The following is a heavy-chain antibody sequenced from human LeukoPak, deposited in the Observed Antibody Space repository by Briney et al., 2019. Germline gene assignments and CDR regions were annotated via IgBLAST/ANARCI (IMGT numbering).Heavy chain of an antibody. Sequence: GGSLRLSCAASGFTFSSYAMHWVRQAPGKGLEWVAVISYDGSNKYYADSVKGRFTISRDNSKNTLYLQMNSLRAEDTAVYYCARDGVTMKAFQHWGQGTLVTVSS. V-gene: IGHV3-30-3*01. D-gene: IGHD3-22*01. J-gene: IGHJ1*01. CDR2: ISYDGSNK. CDR3: ARDGVTMKAFQH. CDR1: GFTFSSYA.